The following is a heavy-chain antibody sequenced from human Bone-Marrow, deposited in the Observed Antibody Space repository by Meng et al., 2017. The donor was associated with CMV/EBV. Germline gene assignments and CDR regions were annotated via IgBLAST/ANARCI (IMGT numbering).Heavy chain of an antibody. Sequence: SVKVSCKASGGTFSSYAISWVRQAPGQGLEWMGGIIPILGIANYAQKFQGRVTITADKSTSTAYMELSSLRSEDTAVYYCARIDCSSTSCYAYMNVMDVWGQGTTVTVSS. CDR2: IIPILGIA. CDR3: ARIDCSSTSCYAYMNVMDV. CDR1: GGTFSSYA. J-gene: IGHJ6*02. V-gene: IGHV1-69*10. D-gene: IGHD2-2*01.